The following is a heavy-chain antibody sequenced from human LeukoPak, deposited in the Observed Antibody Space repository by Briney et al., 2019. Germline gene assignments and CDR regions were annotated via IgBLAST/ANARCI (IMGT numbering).Heavy chain of an antibody. Sequence: ASVKVSCKASGGTLSSYTISWVRQAPGQGLEWMGRIIPILGIANYAQKFQGRVTITADKSTSTAYMELSSLRSEDTAVYYCASNNCGGDCYSNSNFDYWGQGTLVTVSS. CDR1: GGTLSSYT. D-gene: IGHD2-21*02. V-gene: IGHV1-69*02. CDR2: IIPILGIA. J-gene: IGHJ4*02. CDR3: ASNNCGGDCYSNSNFDY.